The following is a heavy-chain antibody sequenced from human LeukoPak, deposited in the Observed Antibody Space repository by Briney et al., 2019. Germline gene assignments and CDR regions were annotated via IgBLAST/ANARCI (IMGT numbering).Heavy chain of an antibody. V-gene: IGHV1-69*05. CDR1: GGTFSSYA. CDR2: IIPIFGTA. Sequence: GASVKVSCKASGGTFSSYAISWVRQAPGQGLEWMGGIIPIFGTANYAQKFQGRVTMTRDTSISTAYMELSRLRSDDTAVYYCAYYYEGIDIWGQGTMVTVSS. J-gene: IGHJ3*02. CDR3: AYYYEGIDI. D-gene: IGHD3-22*01.